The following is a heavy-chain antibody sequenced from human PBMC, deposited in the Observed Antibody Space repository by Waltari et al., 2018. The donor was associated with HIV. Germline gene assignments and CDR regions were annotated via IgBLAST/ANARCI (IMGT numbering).Heavy chain of an antibody. CDR1: GGSISSSSYY. D-gene: IGHD4-17*01. V-gene: IGHV4-39*01. Sequence: QLQLQESGPGLVKPSETLSLTCTVSGGSISSSSYYWGWIRQPPGKGPEWIGSIYYSGSTYYNPSLKSRVTISVDTSKNQFSLKLSSVTAADTAVYYCATLPGGDYGDYPAGGYHSLFGYWGQGTLVTVSS. CDR2: IYYSGST. J-gene: IGHJ4*02. CDR3: ATLPGGDYGDYPAGGYHSLFGY.